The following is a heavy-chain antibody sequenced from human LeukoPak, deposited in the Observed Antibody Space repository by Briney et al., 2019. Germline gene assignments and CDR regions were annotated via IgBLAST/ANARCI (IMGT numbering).Heavy chain of an antibody. J-gene: IGHJ4*02. CDR2: VFYSGST. V-gene: IGHV4-59*11. Sequence: PSETLSLTCTVSGGSISNHYWSWIRQPPGKRLEWIGYVFYSGSTNYNPALKSRVTISVDTSKNQFSLKLSSVTAADTAVYYCARVVVISAGAYYFDYWGQGTLVTVSS. D-gene: IGHD2-21*01. CDR3: ARVVVISAGAYYFDY. CDR1: GGSISNHY.